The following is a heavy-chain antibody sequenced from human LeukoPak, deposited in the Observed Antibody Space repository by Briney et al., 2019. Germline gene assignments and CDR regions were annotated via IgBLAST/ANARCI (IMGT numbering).Heavy chain of an antibody. D-gene: IGHD3-10*01. V-gene: IGHV3-23*01. J-gene: IGHJ4*02. CDR3: AKDLSHKGGSGIL. CDR2: ISGSGGST. CDR1: GFTFSSYS. Sequence: GGSLRLSCAASGFTFSSYSMNWVRQAPGKGLEWVSAISGSGGSTYYADSVKGRFTISRDNSKNTLYLQMNSLRAEDTAVYYCAKDLSHKGGSGILWGQGTLVTVSS.